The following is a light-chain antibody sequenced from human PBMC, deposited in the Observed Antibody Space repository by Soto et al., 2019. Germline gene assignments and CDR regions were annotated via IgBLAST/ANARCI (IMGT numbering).Light chain of an antibody. V-gene: IGKV1-39*01. CDR1: QSISRN. J-gene: IGKJ5*01. CDR2: AAS. Sequence: DIQMTQSPSSLSASVGDRVTITCRASQSISRNLNWYQHKPGKAPKLLIYAASSLQNGVPSRFSRGGSQTEFTLSISSLQPEDFGTYYCQQSYTTASITFGQVTRLEIK. CDR3: QQSYTTASIT.